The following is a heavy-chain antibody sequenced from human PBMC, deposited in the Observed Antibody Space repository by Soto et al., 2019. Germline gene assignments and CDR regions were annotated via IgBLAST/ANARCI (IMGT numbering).Heavy chain of an antibody. CDR1: GGSFSGYY. CDR2: INHSGST. D-gene: IGHD4-17*01. V-gene: IGHV4-34*01. Sequence: QVQLQQWGAGLLKPSETLSLTCAVYGGSFSGYYWSWIRQPPGKGLEWIGEINHSGSTNYNPSLKSPATIAEATSKNQCSLSLSFVTAADTAVYYCARGLRPDYWGQGTLVTVSS. J-gene: IGHJ4*02. CDR3: ARGLRPDY.